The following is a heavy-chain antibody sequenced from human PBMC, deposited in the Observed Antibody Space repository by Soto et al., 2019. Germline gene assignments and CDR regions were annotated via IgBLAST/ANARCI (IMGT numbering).Heavy chain of an antibody. CDR3: ARLHMITFGGHVYRPLDR. D-gene: IGHD3-16*01. V-gene: IGHV4-4*02. J-gene: IGHJ3*02. CDR2: MYHSGRT. Sequence: QVQLQESGPGLVRPSGTLSLTCDVSGDSISSFNWWSWVRQPPGKGLEWIGEMYHSGRTNYNPSLRSLVTISGDKSNNQFFLDLTSVTAADTAVYYCARLHMITFGGHVYRPLDRWGQGRMVTVSS. CDR1: GDSISSFNW.